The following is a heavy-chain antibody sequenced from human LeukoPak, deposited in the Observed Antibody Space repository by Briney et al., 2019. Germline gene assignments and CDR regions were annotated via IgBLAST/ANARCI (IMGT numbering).Heavy chain of an antibody. CDR3: ARSSSGYFDY. D-gene: IGHD3-22*01. CDR1: GFTFSSYR. J-gene: IGHJ4*02. V-gene: IGHV3-7*01. Sequence: SGGSLRLSCAASGFTFSSYRMSWVRQAPGKGLEWVANIKQDGSEKYYVDSVKGRFTISRDNAKNSLYLQMNSLRAEDTAVYYCARSSSGYFDYWGQGTLVTVSS. CDR2: IKQDGSEK.